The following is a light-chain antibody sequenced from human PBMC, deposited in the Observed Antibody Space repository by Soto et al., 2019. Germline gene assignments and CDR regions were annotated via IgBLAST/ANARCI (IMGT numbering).Light chain of an antibody. J-gene: IGKJ1*01. CDR2: KVS. V-gene: IGKV2-30*01. Sequence: EVVLTQSPLSLPVTLGEPASISCTSSQSLVYXXXXTXLNWFQQRPGQSPRRLIYKVSNRESGVPDRFSGSGSGTDFTLRISRVEAEDVGVYYCMQGTHRPYTWTFGQGTKVEIK. CDR3: MQGTHRPYTWT. CDR1: QSLVYXXXXTX.